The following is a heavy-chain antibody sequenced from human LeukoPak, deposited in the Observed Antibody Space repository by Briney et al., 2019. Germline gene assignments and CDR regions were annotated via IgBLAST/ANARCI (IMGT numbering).Heavy chain of an antibody. D-gene: IGHD3-10*01. V-gene: IGHV3-21*01. CDR3: ARGGGYCASGSYYIDY. CDR1: GFTVIRYT. Sequence: PGGALRLSCAASGFTVIRYTMIGVRQAPGKGLDGVSSITTSSTYIYYADSVRGRFTISRDNAKNSLYLRMSSLRVEDTAVYYCARGGGYCASGSYYIDYWGQGTLVTVSS. CDR2: ITTSSTYI. J-gene: IGHJ4*02.